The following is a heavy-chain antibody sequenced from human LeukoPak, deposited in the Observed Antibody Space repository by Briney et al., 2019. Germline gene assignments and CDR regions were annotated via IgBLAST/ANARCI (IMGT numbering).Heavy chain of an antibody. J-gene: IGHJ6*03. Sequence: GGSLRLSCAASGFTVSSNYMSWVRQAPGKGLEWVSVIYSGGSTYYVDSVKGRFTISRDNSKNTLYLQMNSLRAEDTAVYYCTRQSPPAAAGFIDYYYYYMDVWGKGTTVTVSS. CDR2: IYSGGST. CDR1: GFTVSSNY. D-gene: IGHD6-25*01. CDR3: TRQSPPAAAGFIDYYYYYMDV. V-gene: IGHV3-53*01.